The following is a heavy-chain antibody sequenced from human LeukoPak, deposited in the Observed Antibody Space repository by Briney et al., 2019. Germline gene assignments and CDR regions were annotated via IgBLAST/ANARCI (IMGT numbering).Heavy chain of an antibody. V-gene: IGHV4-39*07. CDR1: GGSISSSSYY. J-gene: IGHJ6*03. Sequence: PSETLSLTCTVSGGSISSSSYYWGWIRQPPGTGLEWIGSIYYSGSTYYNPSLKSRVTISVDTSKNQFSLKLSSVTAADTAVYYCARAVPDYGEMYYYYYYMDVWGKGTTVTVSS. CDR2: IYYSGST. CDR3: ARAVPDYGEMYYYYYYMDV. D-gene: IGHD4-17*01.